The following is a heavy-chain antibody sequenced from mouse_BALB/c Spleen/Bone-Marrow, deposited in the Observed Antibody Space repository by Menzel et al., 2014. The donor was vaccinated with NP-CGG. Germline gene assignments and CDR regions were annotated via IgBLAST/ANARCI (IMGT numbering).Heavy chain of an antibody. D-gene: IGHD1-1*01. CDR3: ARNLYYGSSLYAMDY. CDR1: GFSLTTYG. Sequence: QVQLQQSGPGLVQPSQSLFITCTVSGFSLTTYGVHWVRQSPGKGLEWLGVIWSGGSTDYNAAFISRLSITKDNSKSQVFFKMNSLQANDTAIYYCARNLYYGSSLYAMDYWGQGTSVTVSS. CDR2: IWSGGST. V-gene: IGHV2-2*02. J-gene: IGHJ4*01.